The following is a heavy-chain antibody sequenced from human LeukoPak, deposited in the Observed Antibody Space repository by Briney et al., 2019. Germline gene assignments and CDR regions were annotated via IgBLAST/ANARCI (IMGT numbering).Heavy chain of an antibody. CDR3: ARGGYSGYVGRFDFDY. D-gene: IGHD5-12*01. J-gene: IGHJ4*02. CDR2: VYTSGST. CDR1: GGSISSGGYY. Sequence: PSETLSLTCTVSGGSISSGGYYWSWIRQPARKGLEWIGRVYTSGSTNYNPSLTSRVTISVDTSKNQFSLKLSSVTAADTAMYYCARGGYSGYVGRFDFDYWGQGILVTVSS. V-gene: IGHV4-61*02.